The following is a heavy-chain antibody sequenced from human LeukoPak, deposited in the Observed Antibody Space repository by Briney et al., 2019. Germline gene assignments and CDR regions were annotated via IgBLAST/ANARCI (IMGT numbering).Heavy chain of an antibody. J-gene: IGHJ4*02. D-gene: IGHD2-15*01. CDR2: ISYDGSNK. CDR1: GFTFSSYG. V-gene: IGHV3-30*18. CDR3: AKEDIVVVVAAIGY. Sequence: QAGGSLRLSCAASGFTFSSYGMHWVRQAPGKGLEWVAVISYDGSNKYYADSVKGRFTISRDNSKNTLYLQMNSLRAEDTAVYYCAKEDIVVVVAAIGYWGQGTLVTVSS.